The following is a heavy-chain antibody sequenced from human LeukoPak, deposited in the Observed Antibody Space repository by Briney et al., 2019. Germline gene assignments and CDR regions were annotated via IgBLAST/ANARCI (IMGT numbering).Heavy chain of an antibody. CDR1: GFTFSSYG. V-gene: IGHV3-33*06. J-gene: IGHJ4*02. D-gene: IGHD6-6*01. Sequence: GRSLRLSCAASGFTFSSYGMHWVRQAPGKGVEGVAVIWYDGSNKYYADSVKGRFTISRDNSKNTLYLQMNSLRAEDTAVYYCAKDLEYSPAANYYFDYWGQGTLVTVSS. CDR3: AKDLEYSPAANYYFDY. CDR2: IWYDGSNK.